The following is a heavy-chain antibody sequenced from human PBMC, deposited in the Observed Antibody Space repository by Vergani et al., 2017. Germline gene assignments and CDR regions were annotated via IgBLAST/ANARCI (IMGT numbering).Heavy chain of an antibody. CDR3: AREDSTYYYDSSGLGAFDI. J-gene: IGHJ3*02. V-gene: IGHV1-69*06. CDR2: SIPIFGTA. Sequence: QVQLVQSGAEVKKPGSSVKVSCKASGGTFSSYAISGVRQAPGQGLEWMGGSIPIFGTANYAQKFQGRVTITADKSTSTAYMELSSLRSEDTAVYYCAREDSTYYYDSSGLGAFDIWGQGTMVTVSS. CDR1: GGTFSSYA. D-gene: IGHD3-22*01.